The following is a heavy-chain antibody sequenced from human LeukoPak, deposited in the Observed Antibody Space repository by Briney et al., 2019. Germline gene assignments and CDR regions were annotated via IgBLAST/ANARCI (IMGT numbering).Heavy chain of an antibody. CDR2: IYDSGST. Sequence: SQTLSLTCTVSGASIRSGDYYWSWIRQPPGKGLEWIGYIYDSGSTYYNPSLKSRVTISVDTSENRFSLKLSSVTATDTAVYYCARDCSGGSCYGAFDIWGQGTMVTVSS. J-gene: IGHJ3*02. V-gene: IGHV4-30-4*01. CDR1: GASIRSGDYY. D-gene: IGHD2-15*01. CDR3: ARDCSGGSCYGAFDI.